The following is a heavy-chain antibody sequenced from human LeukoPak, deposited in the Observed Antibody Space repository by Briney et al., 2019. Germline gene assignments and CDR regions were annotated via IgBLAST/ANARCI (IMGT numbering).Heavy chain of an antibody. Sequence: GGSLRLSCAASGFTFSDYYMSWIRQAPGKGLEWVSYMSSSGSTIFYADSVNGRFTISRDNAKNSLYLQMNSLRADDTAVYYCARFAAGGSYYYYMDVWGKGTTVTVSS. D-gene: IGHD6-25*01. CDR1: GFTFSDYY. CDR2: MSSSGSTI. V-gene: IGHV3-11*04. CDR3: ARFAAGGSYYYYMDV. J-gene: IGHJ6*03.